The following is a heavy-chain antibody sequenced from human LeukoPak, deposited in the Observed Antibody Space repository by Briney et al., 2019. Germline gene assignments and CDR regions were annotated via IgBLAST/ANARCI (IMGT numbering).Heavy chain of an antibody. CDR2: IKEDGSEK. V-gene: IGHV3-7*01. CDR3: VRAGWELDY. Sequence: EGSLRLSCAAPGFIFREYWMSWVRQAPGKGLQWVAHIKEDGSEKYYLDSVKGRFTIARDDARTSLYLQMHSLRDEDTALYYCVRAGWELDYWGQGTPVTASS. D-gene: IGHD4-23*01. J-gene: IGHJ4*02. CDR1: GFIFREYW.